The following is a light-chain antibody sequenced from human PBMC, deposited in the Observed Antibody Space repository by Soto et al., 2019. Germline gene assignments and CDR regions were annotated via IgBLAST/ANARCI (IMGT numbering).Light chain of an antibody. CDR1: SSNIGSNY. V-gene: IGLV1-47*01. CDR3: AAWDDSLSGFYV. J-gene: IGLJ1*01. Sequence: QSALTQPPSASGTHGQRVTISCSGSSSNIGSNYVYWYQQLPGTAPKLLIYRNNQRPSGVPDRFSGSKSGTSASLAISGLRPEDEADYYCAAWDDSLSGFYVFGTGTRSPS. CDR2: RNN.